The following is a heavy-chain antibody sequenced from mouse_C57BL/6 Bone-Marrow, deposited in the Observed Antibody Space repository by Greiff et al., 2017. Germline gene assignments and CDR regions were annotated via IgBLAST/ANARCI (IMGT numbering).Heavy chain of an antibody. CDR1: GYSITSGYY. CDR2: ISYDGSN. V-gene: IGHV3-6*01. J-gene: IGHJ3*01. CDR3: AREEDYYGSSYGFAY. D-gene: IGHD1-1*01. Sequence: EVQLQESGPGLVKPSQSLSLTCSVTGYSITSGYYWNWIRQFPGNKLEWMGYISYDGSNNYNPSLKNRISITRDTSKNQFFLKLNSVTTEDTATSYCAREEDYYGSSYGFAYWGQGTLVTVSA.